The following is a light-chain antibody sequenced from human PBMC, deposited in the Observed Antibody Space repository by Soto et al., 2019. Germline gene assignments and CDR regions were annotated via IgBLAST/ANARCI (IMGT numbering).Light chain of an antibody. Sequence: DIQMTQSPSTLSGSVGDRVTITCRASQTINSWLAWYQQKPGKAPKVLIFDASSLKTGVPSRFSGSGSGTDFTLTISSLQPEDFATYYCLQDYNYPWTFGQGTKVDIK. CDR3: LQDYNYPWT. CDR2: DAS. V-gene: IGKV1-5*01. CDR1: QTINSW. J-gene: IGKJ1*01.